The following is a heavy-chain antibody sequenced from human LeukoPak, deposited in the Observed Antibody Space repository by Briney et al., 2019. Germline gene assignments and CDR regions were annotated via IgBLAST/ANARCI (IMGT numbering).Heavy chain of an antibody. Sequence: SQTLSLTCTVSGGSISSGGYYWSWIRQHPGKGLEWIGYIYYSGSTNYNPSLKSRVTISVDTSKNQFSLKLSSVTAADTAVYYCARGPVADYFDYWGQGTLVTVSS. V-gene: IGHV4-61*08. CDR2: IYYSGST. CDR1: GGSISSGGYY. D-gene: IGHD6-19*01. J-gene: IGHJ4*02. CDR3: ARGPVADYFDY.